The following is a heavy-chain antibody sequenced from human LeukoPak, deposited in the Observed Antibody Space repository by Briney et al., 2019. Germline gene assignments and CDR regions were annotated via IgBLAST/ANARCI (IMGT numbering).Heavy chain of an antibody. J-gene: IGHJ4*02. Sequence: GGSLRLSCAASGFTFSSYSMNWVRQAPGKGLEWVSYISSSGSTIYYADSVKGRFTISRDNAKNSLYLQMNSLRAQDTAVYYCASGDDSSGYYYVLADYWGQGTLVTVSS. CDR1: GFTFSSYS. V-gene: IGHV3-48*04. CDR3: ASGDDSSGYYYVLADY. CDR2: ISSSGSTI. D-gene: IGHD3-22*01.